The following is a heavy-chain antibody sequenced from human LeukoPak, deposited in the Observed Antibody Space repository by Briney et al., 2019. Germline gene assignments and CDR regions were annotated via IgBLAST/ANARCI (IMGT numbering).Heavy chain of an antibody. V-gene: IGHV3-23*01. CDR3: AKDSPLRPHSSCDY. CDR2: ISGSGCST. Sequence: GGSLSLSCAASGFTFSSYAMSWVRQAPGKGLEWISAISGSGCSTYYPDSVKGRFTVSRDNSKNTLYLQITSLRAEDTAVYYCAKDSPLRPHSSCDYWGQGTLVTVSS. D-gene: IGHD2-15*01. CDR1: GFTFSSYA. J-gene: IGHJ4*02.